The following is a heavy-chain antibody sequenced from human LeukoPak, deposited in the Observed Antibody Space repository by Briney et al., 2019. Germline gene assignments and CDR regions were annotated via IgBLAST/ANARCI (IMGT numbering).Heavy chain of an antibody. CDR2: IYYSGGT. CDR1: GGSISSYY. V-gene: IGHV4-59*08. Sequence: KSSETLSLTCTVSGGSISSYYWSWIRQPPGKGLEWIGYIYYSGGTNYNPSLKSRVTISVDTSKNQFSLELSSVTAADTAVYYCARHVVTMVPFYGMDVWGQGTTVTVSS. D-gene: IGHD3-10*01. J-gene: IGHJ6*02. CDR3: ARHVVTMVPFYGMDV.